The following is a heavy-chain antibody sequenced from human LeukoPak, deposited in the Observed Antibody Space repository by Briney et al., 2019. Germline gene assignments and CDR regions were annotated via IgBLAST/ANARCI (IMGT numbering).Heavy chain of an antibody. D-gene: IGHD3-22*01. J-gene: IGHJ6*02. V-gene: IGHV1-69*04. Sequence: SVKVSCKASGSTFCSYAISWVRQAPGQGLEWMGRIIPILGIANYAQKFQGRVTIIADKSTNTPYLELRSPKSEDTAVYYCGRSLYYYDSSGPKRGYYYGMDVWGQGTTVTVSS. CDR2: IIPILGIA. CDR1: GSTFCSYA. CDR3: GRSLYYYDSSGPKRGYYYGMDV.